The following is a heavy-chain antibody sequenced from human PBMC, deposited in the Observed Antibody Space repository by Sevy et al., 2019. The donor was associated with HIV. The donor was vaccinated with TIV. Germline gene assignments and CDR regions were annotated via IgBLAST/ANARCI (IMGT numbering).Heavy chain of an antibody. CDR3: TNNRGYRIRAVCGEYFDS. V-gene: IGHV3-15*01. CDR2: IKSKSEGGTT. J-gene: IGHJ4*02. CDR1: GFTFSNAW. D-gene: IGHD2-8*02. Sequence: GGSLRLSCGASGFTFSNAWMTWVRQAPGKGLEWVGRIKSKSEGGTTDYAASVKGRFTISRDDSKNTLYLQMNSLKSDDTAVYYCTNNRGYRIRAVCGEYFDSWGQGTLVPVSS.